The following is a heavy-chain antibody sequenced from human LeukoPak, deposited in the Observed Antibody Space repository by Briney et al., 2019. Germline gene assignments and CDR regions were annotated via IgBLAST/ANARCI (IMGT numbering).Heavy chain of an antibody. CDR3: ARDQWRLFDY. CDR1: GFTFSNFW. J-gene: IGHJ4*02. CDR2: IKEDGSDT. Sequence: GGSLRLSCAASGFTFSNFWMSWVRQAPGKGLEWVANIKEDGSDTYYVDSVRGRFTISRDNAKNLLYLQMNSLRGEDTAVYCCARDQWRLFDYWGQGTLVTVSS. D-gene: IGHD2-21*02. V-gene: IGHV3-7*04.